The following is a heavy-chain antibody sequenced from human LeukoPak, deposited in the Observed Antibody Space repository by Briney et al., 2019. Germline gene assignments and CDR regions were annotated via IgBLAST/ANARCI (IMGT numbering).Heavy chain of an antibody. V-gene: IGHV4-39*01. J-gene: IGHJ5*02. CDR3: ARRKYSSSGANWFDP. Sequence: PSETLSLTCTVSGGSISSSSYYWGWIRQPPGKGLEWIGSIYYSGGTYYNPSLKSRVTISVDTSKNQFSLKLSSVTAADTAVYYCARRKYSSSGANWFDPWGQGTLVTVSS. CDR1: GGSISSSSYY. CDR2: IYYSGGT. D-gene: IGHD6-6*01.